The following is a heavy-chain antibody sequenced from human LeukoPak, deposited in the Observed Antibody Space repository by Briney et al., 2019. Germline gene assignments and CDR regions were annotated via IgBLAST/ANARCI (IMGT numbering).Heavy chain of an antibody. V-gene: IGHV3-33*01. Sequence: GGSLRLSCAASGFTFSSYGVHWVRQAPGKGLEWVAVIWYDGSNKYYADSVKGRFTISRDNSKNTLYLQMNSLRAEDTAVYYCARDFWNSTSGSRYFDWLLGVFDYWGQGTLVTVSS. CDR2: IWYDGSNK. CDR1: GFTFSSYG. CDR3: ARDFWNSTSGSRYFDWLLGVFDY. D-gene: IGHD3-9*01. J-gene: IGHJ4*02.